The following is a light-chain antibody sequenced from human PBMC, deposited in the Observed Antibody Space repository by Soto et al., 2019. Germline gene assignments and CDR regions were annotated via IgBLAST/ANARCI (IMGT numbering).Light chain of an antibody. V-gene: IGKV4-1*01. CDR3: QQYYNPPPYT. Sequence: DIVMTQSPDSLAVSLGERATIKCRSSQSVLHSSNNKNYLAWYQQKPGQPPKLLFNWASTPESGVPDRFSGSGSWTDCTLTIISLQSEDGAVYYCQQYYNPPPYTYGQWTTLAIK. J-gene: IGKJ2*01. CDR1: QSVLHSSNNKNY. CDR2: WAS.